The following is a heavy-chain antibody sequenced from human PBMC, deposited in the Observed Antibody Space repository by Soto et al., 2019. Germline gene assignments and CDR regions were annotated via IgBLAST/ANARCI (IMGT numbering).Heavy chain of an antibody. V-gene: IGHV1-24*01. CDR1: GYTLTELS. Sequence: GASAKVSCKVSGYTLTELSMHWVRQAPGKGLEWMGGFDPEDGETIYAQKFQGRVTMTEDTSTDTAYMELSSLRSEDTAVYYCATVSPPRYNWNDWVYWGQGTLVTVSS. CDR2: FDPEDGET. CDR3: ATVSPPRYNWNDWVY. D-gene: IGHD1-1*01. J-gene: IGHJ4*02.